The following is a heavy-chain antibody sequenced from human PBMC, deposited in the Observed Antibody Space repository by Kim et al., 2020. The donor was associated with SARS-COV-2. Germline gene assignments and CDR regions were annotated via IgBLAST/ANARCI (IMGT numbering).Heavy chain of an antibody. D-gene: IGHD3-22*01. Sequence: PTLKSRVTIAVDTSKNQFSLKRRSVTAADTAVYYCVRRWYYDSSGYVFDPWGQGTLVTVSS. J-gene: IGHJ5*02. V-gene: IGHV4-39*01. CDR3: VRRWYYDSSGYVFDP.